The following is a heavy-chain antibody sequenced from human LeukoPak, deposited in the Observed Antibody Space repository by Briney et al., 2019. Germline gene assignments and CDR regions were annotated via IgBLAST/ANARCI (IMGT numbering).Heavy chain of an antibody. Sequence: SETLSLTCTVSGGPISTSNYYWGWVRQPPGKGLEWIGNIFYSGSTYYSPFLKSRVTTSLDTSRNQFFLKLSSVTAAEAAAYFCAKSNDYGVVDIRGQGTMVTVSS. CDR1: GGPISTSNYY. CDR2: IFYSGST. J-gene: IGHJ3*02. CDR3: AKSNDYGVVDI. V-gene: IGHV4-39*07. D-gene: IGHD4/OR15-4a*01.